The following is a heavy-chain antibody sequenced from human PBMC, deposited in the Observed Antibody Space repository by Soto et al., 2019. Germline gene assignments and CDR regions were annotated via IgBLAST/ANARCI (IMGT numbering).Heavy chain of an antibody. D-gene: IGHD6-13*01. CDR3: AKLSSPINDIAAAGPDY. Sequence: VGSLRLSCAASGFTFSSYAMSCVRQAPGKGLERLSAISASGGSTYYADSVKGRFTISRDNSKNTLYVQMNSLRAEDTAVYYCAKLSSPINDIAAAGPDYWGQGTMVTVYS. CDR1: GFTFSSYA. V-gene: IGHV3-23*01. J-gene: IGHJ4*02. CDR2: ISASGGST.